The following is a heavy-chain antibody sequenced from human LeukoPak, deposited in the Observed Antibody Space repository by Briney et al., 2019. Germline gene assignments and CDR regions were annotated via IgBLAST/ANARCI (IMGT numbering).Heavy chain of an antibody. CDR1: GFTFSSYW. CDR2: IKQDGSEK. CDR3: ARDIVVVPAAISYGMDV. V-gene: IGHV3-7*01. D-gene: IGHD2-2*01. Sequence: GGSLRLSCAASGFTFSSYWMSWVRQAPGKGLEWVANIKQDGSEKYYVDSVKGRFTISRDNAKNSLYLQMNSLRAEDTAVYYCARDIVVVPAAISYGMDVWGQGTTVTVSS. J-gene: IGHJ6*02.